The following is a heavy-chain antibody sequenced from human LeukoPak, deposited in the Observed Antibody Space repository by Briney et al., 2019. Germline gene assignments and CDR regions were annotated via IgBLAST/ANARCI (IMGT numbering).Heavy chain of an antibody. J-gene: IGHJ6*02. CDR2: MKRDGSEI. V-gene: IGHV3-7*01. CDR3: ASDSPYYGMDV. Sequence: GGSLRLSCSASGFTFSTYWMSWVRQAPGKGLEWVANMKRDGSEIYYVDSVRGRFTISRDNARNSLYLQMSGLRVEDTAVYHCASDSPYYGMDVWGQGTTVTVSS. CDR1: GFTFSTYW.